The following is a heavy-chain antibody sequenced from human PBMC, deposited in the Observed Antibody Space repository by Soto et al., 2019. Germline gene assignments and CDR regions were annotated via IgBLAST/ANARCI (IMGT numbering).Heavy chain of an antibody. CDR1: GGSISSSSYY. CDR2: IYYSGGT. CDR3: ARLQPFITIFGVVIISEAENDAFDI. V-gene: IGHV4-39*01. J-gene: IGHJ3*02. Sequence: QLQLQESGPGLVKPSETLSLTCTVSGGSISSSSYYWGWIRQPPGKGLEWVGSIYYSGGTYYNPSLKSRVTISVYTSKNQFSLKLSSVTAADTAVYYCARLQPFITIFGVVIISEAENDAFDIWGQGTMVTVSS. D-gene: IGHD3-3*01.